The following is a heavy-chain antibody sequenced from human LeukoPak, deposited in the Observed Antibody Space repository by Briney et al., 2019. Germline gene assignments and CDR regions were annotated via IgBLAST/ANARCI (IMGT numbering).Heavy chain of an antibody. CDR2: IYYSGST. D-gene: IGHD4-17*01. Sequence: SETLSLTCAVYGGSFSGYYWSWIRQPPGKGLEWIGYIYYSGSTYYNPSLKSRVTISVDTSKNQFSLKLNSVTAADTAVYYCARDGGYVYGDYAYFDYWGQGTLVTVSS. CDR1: GGSFSGYY. V-gene: IGHV4-34*09. J-gene: IGHJ4*02. CDR3: ARDGGYVYGDYAYFDY.